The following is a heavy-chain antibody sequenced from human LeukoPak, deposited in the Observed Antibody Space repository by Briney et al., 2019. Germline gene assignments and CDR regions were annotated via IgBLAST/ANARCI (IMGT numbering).Heavy chain of an antibody. CDR3: ARDHEYYYGSGSYYPGGCDY. D-gene: IGHD3-10*01. J-gene: IGHJ4*02. V-gene: IGHV1-46*01. Sequence: GASVKVSCKASGYTFTSYYMHWVRQAPGQGLEWMGIINPSGGSTSYAQKFQGRVTMTRDTSTGTVYMELSSLRSEDTAVYYCARDHEYYYGSGSYYPGGCDYWGQGTLVTVS. CDR1: GYTFTSYY. CDR2: INPSGGST.